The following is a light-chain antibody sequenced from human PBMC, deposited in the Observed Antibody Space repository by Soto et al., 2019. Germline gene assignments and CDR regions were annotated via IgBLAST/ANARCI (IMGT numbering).Light chain of an antibody. Sequence: ALRMTQSPSSFSASTGHRDTITCRASQGISSYLAWYQQKPGKAPKLLIYAASTLQSGVPSRFSGSGSGTDFTLTISCLQSEDFATYYCQQYYSYPLTFGGGTKVDI. CDR3: QQYYSYPLT. V-gene: IGKV1-8*01. J-gene: IGKJ4*01. CDR1: QGISSY. CDR2: AAS.